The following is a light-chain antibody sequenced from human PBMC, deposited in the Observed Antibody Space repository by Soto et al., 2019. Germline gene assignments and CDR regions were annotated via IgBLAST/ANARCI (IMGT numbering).Light chain of an antibody. J-gene: IGKJ4*01. V-gene: IGKV3-20*01. CDR3: QQYGSSPFT. Sequence: EIVLTQSPGTLSLSPGERATLSCRASQSVSSSSLAWYQQKPGQAPRLLIHGASSRAAGIPDRLSGSGSGTDVTLTISRLEPEDFAVYYCQQYGSSPFTFGGGTKVEIK. CDR1: QSVSSSS. CDR2: GAS.